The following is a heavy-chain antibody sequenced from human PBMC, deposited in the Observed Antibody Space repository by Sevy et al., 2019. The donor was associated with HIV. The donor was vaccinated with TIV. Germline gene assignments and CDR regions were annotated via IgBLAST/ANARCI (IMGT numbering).Heavy chain of an antibody. CDR2: IHYGGST. D-gene: IGHD3-16*01. CDR1: GGSISTGDYY. CDR3: ARGVGGPGVMITFGGVKYAFDI. V-gene: IGHV4-30-4*01. J-gene: IGHJ3*02. Sequence: SETLSLTCTVSGGSISTGDYYWTWIRQPPGKALEWIGYIHYGGSTYYKSSLKSRVTLSVDSSKHQFSLKMTSMTAAATAVYFCARGVGGPGVMITFGGVKYAFDIWGLGTMVTVSS.